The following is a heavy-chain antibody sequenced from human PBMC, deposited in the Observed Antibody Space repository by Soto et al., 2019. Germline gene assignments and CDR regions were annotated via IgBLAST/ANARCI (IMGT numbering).Heavy chain of an antibody. Sequence: PGGSLRLSCAASGFTFSNAWMNWVRQAPGKGLEWVGRIKSKTDGGTTDYAAPVKGRFTISRDDSKNTLYLQMNSLKTEDTAVYYCTTDPFQVTMIWSWYFDLWGRGTLVTVSS. CDR3: TTDPFQVTMIWSWYFDL. D-gene: IGHD3-22*01. V-gene: IGHV3-15*07. CDR2: IKSKTDGGTT. J-gene: IGHJ2*01. CDR1: GFTFSNAW.